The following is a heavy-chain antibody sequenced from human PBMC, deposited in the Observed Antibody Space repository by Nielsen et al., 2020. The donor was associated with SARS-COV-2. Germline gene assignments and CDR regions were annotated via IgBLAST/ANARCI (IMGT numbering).Heavy chain of an antibody. CDR2: IFWDDDK. J-gene: IGHJ4*02. Sequence: SGPTLVKPTQTLTLTCTFSGFSLNTSAMCVSWTRQPPGQALEWLALIFWDDDKRYSPSLKSRLTITKDTSKNQVVLTMTNMDPVDTATYYCAHRKYGDYTFDYWGQGTLVTVSS. D-gene: IGHD4-17*01. CDR1: GFSLNTSAMC. CDR3: AHRKYGDYTFDY. V-gene: IGHV2-5*08.